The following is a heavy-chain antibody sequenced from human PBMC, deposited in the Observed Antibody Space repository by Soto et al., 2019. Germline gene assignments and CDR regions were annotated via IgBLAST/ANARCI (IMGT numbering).Heavy chain of an antibody. D-gene: IGHD6-13*01. Sequence: QVQLVQSGAEVKKPGASVKVSCKASGYTFTSYDINWVRQATGQGLEWMGWMNPNSGNTGYAQKFQGRVTMTRNTSIITAYMELSSLRSEDTAGYYCARGAGAPSSRRFSWFDPSCQVTMVTVFS. CDR2: MNPNSGNT. CDR1: GYTFTSYD. V-gene: IGHV1-8*01. J-gene: IGHJ5*02. CDR3: ARGAGAPSSRRFSWFDP.